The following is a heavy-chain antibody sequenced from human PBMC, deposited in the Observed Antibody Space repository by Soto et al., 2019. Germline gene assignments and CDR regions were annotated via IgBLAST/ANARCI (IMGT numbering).Heavy chain of an antibody. Sequence: QVQLVQSGAEVKKPGASVKVSCKASGYTFTSYGISWVRQAPGQGLEWMGWISAYNGNTNYAQKLQGRVTMTTDTSTSTAYMELRSLRSDDTAVYYCARDQTRNNWNYMAWFDPWGQGTLVTVSS. CDR3: ARDQTRNNWNYMAWFDP. J-gene: IGHJ5*02. D-gene: IGHD1-7*01. V-gene: IGHV1-18*01. CDR1: GYTFTSYG. CDR2: ISAYNGNT.